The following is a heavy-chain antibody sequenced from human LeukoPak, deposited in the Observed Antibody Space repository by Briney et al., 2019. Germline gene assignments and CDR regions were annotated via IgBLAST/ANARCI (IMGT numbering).Heavy chain of an antibody. CDR1: GFTFSTYA. D-gene: IGHD4-17*01. CDR3: ATRRPHGDLSY. Sequence: GRSLRLSCAASGFTFSTYAMDWVRQAPGKGLEWVAVISYDGTNKYYADSVKGRFTISRDNSKNTLYLQMNSLRSEDTAVYYCATRRPHGDLSYWGQGTLVTVSS. V-gene: IGHV3-30-3*01. CDR2: ISYDGTNK. J-gene: IGHJ4*02.